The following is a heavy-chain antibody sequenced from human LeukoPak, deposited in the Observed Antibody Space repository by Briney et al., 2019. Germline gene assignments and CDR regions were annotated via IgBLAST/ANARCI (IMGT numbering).Heavy chain of an antibody. D-gene: IGHD4-11*01. V-gene: IGHV3-53*01. CDR2: IYSGGST. Sequence: GGSLRLSCAASGFTVSSNYMSWVRQAPGKGLEWVSVIYSGGSTYYADSVKGRFTISRDNSKNTLYLQMNSLRAEDTAVYYCARDSGYDYSNYGSFDYWGQGTLVTVSS. CDR3: ARDSGYDYSNYGSFDY. CDR1: GFTVSSNY. J-gene: IGHJ4*02.